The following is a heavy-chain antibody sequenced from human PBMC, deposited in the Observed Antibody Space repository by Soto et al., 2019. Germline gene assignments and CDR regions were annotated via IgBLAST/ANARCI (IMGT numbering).Heavy chain of an antibody. CDR3: ARGYYGMDV. V-gene: IGHV1-69*12. CDR2: IIPIFGTA. J-gene: IGHJ6*02. CDR1: GGTFSSYA. Sequence: QVQLVQSGAEVKKPGSSEKISCKASGGTFSSYAISWVLQAPGQGLEWMGGIIPIFGTANYAQKFQGRVTITADESTSTAYMELSSLTSQETAVYYCARGYYGMDVWGQGTTVTVSS.